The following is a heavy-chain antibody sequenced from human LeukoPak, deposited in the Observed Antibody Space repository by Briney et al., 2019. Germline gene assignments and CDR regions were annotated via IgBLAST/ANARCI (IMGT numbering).Heavy chain of an antibody. CDR1: GGSISSGYY. CDR2: IYHSGST. CDR3: ARDPWFGELHKPTDY. Sequence: PSETLSLTCTVSGGSISSGYYWGWIRQPPGKGLEWIGSIYHSGSTYYNPSLKSRVTISVDTSKNQFSLKLSSVTAADTAVYYCARDPWFGELHKPTDYWGQGTLVTVSS. J-gene: IGHJ4*02. D-gene: IGHD3-10*01. V-gene: IGHV4-38-2*02.